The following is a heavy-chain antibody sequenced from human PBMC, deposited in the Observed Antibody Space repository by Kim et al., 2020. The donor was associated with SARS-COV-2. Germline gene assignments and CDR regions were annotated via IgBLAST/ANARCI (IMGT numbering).Heavy chain of an antibody. V-gene: IGHV4-39*07. D-gene: IGHD3-10*01. CDR3: AGRHSDPDTLLWFGEFDL. Sequence: SETLSLTCIVSGGSIRSSSYYWGWIRQPPGKGLEWIGSFYYGGSTFYSPSLKSRVTISVDTSKNQFSLKLRSVTAADTAIYFCAGRHSDPDTLLWFGEFDLWGRGTLVSVSS. CDR1: GGSIRSSSYY. J-gene: IGHJ2*01. CDR2: FYYGGST.